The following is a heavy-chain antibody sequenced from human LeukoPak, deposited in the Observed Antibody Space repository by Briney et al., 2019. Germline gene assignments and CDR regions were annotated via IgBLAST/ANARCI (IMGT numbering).Heavy chain of an antibody. V-gene: IGHV4-59*08. CDR1: GGSISSYY. Sequence: PSETLSLTCTVSGGSISSYYWSWIRQPPGKGLEWIGYIYYSGSTYYNPSLKSRVTISVDTSKNQFSLKLSSVTAADTAVYYCARADLLPHGMDVWGQGTTVTVSS. CDR2: IYYSGST. J-gene: IGHJ6*02. CDR3: ARADLLPHGMDV. D-gene: IGHD3-22*01.